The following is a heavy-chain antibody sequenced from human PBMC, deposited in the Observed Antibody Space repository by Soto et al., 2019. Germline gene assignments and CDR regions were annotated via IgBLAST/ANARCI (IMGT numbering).Heavy chain of an antibody. V-gene: IGHV5-51*01. D-gene: IGHD3-3*01. Sequence: PGESLKISCEGSGYSFTKYWIGWVRQMPGKGLEWMGIIYPGDSDTRYSPSFQGQVTISADKSISTAYLQWSSLKASDTAMYYCARQGTKSSFDFWSGHYYFDYWGQGSLVTVSS. CDR3: ARQGTKSSFDFWSGHYYFDY. J-gene: IGHJ4*02. CDR1: GYSFTKYW. CDR2: IYPGDSDT.